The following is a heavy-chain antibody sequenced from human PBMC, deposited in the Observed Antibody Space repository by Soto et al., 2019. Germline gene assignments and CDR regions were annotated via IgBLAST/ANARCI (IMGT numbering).Heavy chain of an antibody. D-gene: IGHD3-10*01. J-gene: IGHJ2*01. Sequence: QLQLQESGPGLVKPSETLSLTCTVSGGSISTSRYYWGWIRQPPGKGLEWIGSIFYSGTTYYNPSLNSRVTISGCTSKNQFSLKLTSVTAADTAVYYGARQVGSGCWDFDLWGRGPLVTVSS. CDR2: IFYSGTT. CDR1: GGSISTSRYY. CDR3: ARQVGSGCWDFDL. V-gene: IGHV4-39*01.